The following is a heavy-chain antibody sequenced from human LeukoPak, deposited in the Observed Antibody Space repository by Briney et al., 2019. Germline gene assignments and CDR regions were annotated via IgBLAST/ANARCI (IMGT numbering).Heavy chain of an antibody. CDR1: GYTFTGYY. CDR2: INPNSGGT. J-gene: IGHJ4*02. V-gene: IGHV1-2*04. Sequence: GASVKVSCKASGYTFTGYYMHSVRQAPGQRLEWMRWINPNSGGTNYAQKFQGWVTMTRDTSNSTAYMELNRLRSDDAAVYYRERGGGNYDILTGYYHFDYWGQGTLVTVSS. CDR3: ERGGGNYDILTGYYHFDY. D-gene: IGHD3-9*01.